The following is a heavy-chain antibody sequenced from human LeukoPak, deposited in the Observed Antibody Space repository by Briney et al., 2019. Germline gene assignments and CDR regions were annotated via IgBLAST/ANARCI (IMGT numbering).Heavy chain of an antibody. CDR1: GGYISGYY. CDR2: IHYTGST. V-gene: IGHV4-59*08. Sequence: SETLSLTCTVSGGYISGYYWSWVRQPPGKGLEYIGYIHYTGSTNYNPSLKSRVTISVDTSKNRFFLKLSSVTAADTAVYYCARHVPGRDTAMLTDYWGQGALVTVSS. D-gene: IGHD5-18*01. CDR3: ARHVPGRDTAMLTDY. J-gene: IGHJ4*02.